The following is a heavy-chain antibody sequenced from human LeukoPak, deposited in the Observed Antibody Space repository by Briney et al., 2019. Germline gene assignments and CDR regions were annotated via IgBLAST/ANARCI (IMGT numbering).Heavy chain of an antibody. V-gene: IGHV3-48*04. CDR2: ISASRDIT. CDR3: ARDYSSGWLFDL. CDR1: GFNYSSYT. Sequence: GGSLRLSCAASGFNYSSYTMNWVRQAPGMGLEWLSYISASRDITYYADSVKGRFTISRDNVENSLSLQMNSLRAEDTAVYYCARDYSSGWLFDLWGRGTLVTVSS. D-gene: IGHD6-19*01. J-gene: IGHJ2*01.